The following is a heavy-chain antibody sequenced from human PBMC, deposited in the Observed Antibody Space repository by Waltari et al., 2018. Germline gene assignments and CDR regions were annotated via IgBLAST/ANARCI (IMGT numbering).Heavy chain of an antibody. CDR3: ARDRGRGLYLDS. CDR2: IHGSGRT. V-gene: IGHV4-4*02. D-gene: IGHD2-15*01. J-gene: IGHJ4*02. Sequence: QLQLQESGPGLVKPSGTLSLTCSVSGDSVTSNYWWSWVRQPPERGLEWIGQIHGSGRTNYNPSLESRGTISIDMSNNQFSLKVTSTTAADTAVYYCARDRGRGLYLDSWGQGTLVTVSP. CDR1: GDSVTSNYW.